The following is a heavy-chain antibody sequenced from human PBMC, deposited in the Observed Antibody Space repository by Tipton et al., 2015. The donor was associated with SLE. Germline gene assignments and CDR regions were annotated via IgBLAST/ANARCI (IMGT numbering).Heavy chain of an antibody. CDR3: SREMIVDTGKKVCDI. V-gene: IGHV4-30-2*01. CDR1: GGSISSYGYS. D-gene: IGHD3-22*01. J-gene: IGHJ3*02. CDR2: IYQSGAT. Sequence: TLSLTCAVSGGSISSYGYSWSWIRQPPGKGLEWIGYIYQSGATYYNPSLNSRVTISVDGSKNQFSLNLSSVTAADTAVYYCSREMIVDTGKKVCDIWAKGQWSPSLQ.